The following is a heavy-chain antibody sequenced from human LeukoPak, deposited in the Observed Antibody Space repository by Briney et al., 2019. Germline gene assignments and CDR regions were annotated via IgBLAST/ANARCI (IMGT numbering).Heavy chain of an antibody. CDR2: IFYSGST. V-gene: IGHV4-39*07. D-gene: IGHD4-17*01. Sequence: SETLSLTCTVSGGSISSSSYYWGWIRQPPGKGLEWIGSIFYSGSTYYNPSLQSRVTISVDTSKNQFSLRVSSVTAADTAVYYCARAMDSGDYSFDYWGQGTLVTVSS. CDR3: ARAMDSGDYSFDY. J-gene: IGHJ4*02. CDR1: GGSISSSSYY.